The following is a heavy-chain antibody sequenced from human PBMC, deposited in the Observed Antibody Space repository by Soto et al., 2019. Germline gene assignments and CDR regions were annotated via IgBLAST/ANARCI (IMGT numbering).Heavy chain of an antibody. J-gene: IGHJ4*02. D-gene: IGHD3-3*01. CDR2: IIPIFGTA. CDR1: GGTFSSYA. V-gene: IGHV1-69*13. CDR3: ARDLRYNDFWSGYYY. Sequence: SVKVSCKASGGTFSSYAISWVRQAPGQGLEWMGGIIPIFGTANYAQKFQGRVTITADESTSTAYMELSSLRSEDTAVYYCARDLRYNDFWSGYYYWGQGTLVTVSS.